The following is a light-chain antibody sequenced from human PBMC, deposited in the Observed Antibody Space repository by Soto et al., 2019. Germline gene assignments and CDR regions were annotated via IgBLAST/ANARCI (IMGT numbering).Light chain of an antibody. CDR2: EVS. Sequence: QSVLTQPPSVSGSPGQSVTISCTGTSSDVGSYNRVSWYQQPPGTAPKLMIYEVSNRPSGVPDRFSGSKSGNTASLTISGLQAEDEADYYFTSYTSSNTFVFGTGTKLTVL. CDR1: SSDVGSYNR. J-gene: IGLJ1*01. V-gene: IGLV2-18*02. CDR3: TSYTSSNTFV.